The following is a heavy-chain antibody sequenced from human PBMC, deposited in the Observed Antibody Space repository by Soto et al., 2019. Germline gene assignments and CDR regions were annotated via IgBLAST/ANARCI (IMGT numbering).Heavy chain of an antibody. J-gene: IGHJ4*02. CDR1: GYTFTGFG. Sequence: ASVKVSCKASGYTFTGFGMNWVRQAPGQGLEWMGCINANSGNTNYTQKLQGRVTMTTDTSMSTAYMELSSLRSDDTAVYYCATSRGSMAVASETEYFFDYWGKGTLATASS. D-gene: IGHD6-19*01. CDR2: INANSGNT. CDR3: ATSRGSMAVASETEYFFDY. V-gene: IGHV1-2*02.